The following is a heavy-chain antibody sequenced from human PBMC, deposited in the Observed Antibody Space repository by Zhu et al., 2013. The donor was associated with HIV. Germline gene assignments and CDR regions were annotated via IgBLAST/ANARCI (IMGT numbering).Heavy chain of an antibody. D-gene: IGHD3-16*01. CDR3: AQFGVSDQ. CDR2: IIPIFGRP. CDR1: GDTFSSYA. Sequence: QVQLVQSGAEVKKPGSSVKVSCKASGDTFSSYAISWVRQAPGQGLEWLGGIIPIFGRPTYAQRFQGRVTITADESTSTAYMELSSLRSGDTAVYYCAQFGVSDQWGQGTQVTVSS. J-gene: IGHJ4*02. V-gene: IGHV1-69*12.